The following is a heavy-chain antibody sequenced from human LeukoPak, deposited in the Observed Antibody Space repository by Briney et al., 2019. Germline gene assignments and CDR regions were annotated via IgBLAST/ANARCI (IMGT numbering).Heavy chain of an antibody. CDR3: ARPRRAERDEDF. Sequence: GESLQISCKASGYSFANYWIGWGRQVPGKGLEGVAMINPGDTNITYSPSFQAQVTISADRSISTAYLQWSSLKASDTAIYYCARPRRAERDEDFWGQGTLVTVSS. CDR2: INPGDTNI. CDR1: GYSFANYW. J-gene: IGHJ4*02. V-gene: IGHV5-51*01. D-gene: IGHD1-1*01.